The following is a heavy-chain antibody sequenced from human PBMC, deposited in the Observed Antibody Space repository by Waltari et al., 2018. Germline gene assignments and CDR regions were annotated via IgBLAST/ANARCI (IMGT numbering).Heavy chain of an antibody. D-gene: IGHD6-19*01. V-gene: IGHV3-21*02. CDR3: ARNGATSGWLEFDS. Sequence: EVQVVESGGGPVKPGGSLRLSCAASGFTFSSHSMSWVRQAPGMGLEWVSSISRDSTYIHYADSIQGRFTISRDEAKNSVFLQMNSLRAEDTAVYYCARNGATSGWLEFDSWGQGTLVTVSS. CDR2: ISRDSTYI. J-gene: IGHJ4*02. CDR1: GFTFSSHS.